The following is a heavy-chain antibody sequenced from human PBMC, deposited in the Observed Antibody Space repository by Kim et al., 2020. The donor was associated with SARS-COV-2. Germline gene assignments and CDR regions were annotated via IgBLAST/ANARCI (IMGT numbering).Heavy chain of an antibody. CDR2: T. D-gene: IGHD3-10*01. V-gene: IGHV1-3*01. CDR3: ARLPPYYGMDV. J-gene: IGHJ6*02. Sequence: TTYSPKFRGRVTFTRDTSLSTAYMELTSLRSEDTAVYYCARLPPYYGMDVWGQGTTVTVSS.